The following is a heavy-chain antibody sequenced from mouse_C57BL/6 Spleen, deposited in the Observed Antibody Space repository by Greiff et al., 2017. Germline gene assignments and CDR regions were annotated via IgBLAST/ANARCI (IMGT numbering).Heavy chain of an antibody. J-gene: IGHJ4*01. CDR1: GYTFTSYW. D-gene: IGHD1-1*01. CDR2: INPSDSET. Sequence: QVQLQQSGAELVRPGSSVKLSCKASGYTFTSYWMQWVKQRPIQGLEWIGNINPSDSETHYNQKFKGKATLTVDKSSSTAYMQLSSLTSEDSAVYYCARESYSSSLGAMDYWGQGTSVTVSS. CDR3: ARESYSSSLGAMDY. V-gene: IGHV1-52*01.